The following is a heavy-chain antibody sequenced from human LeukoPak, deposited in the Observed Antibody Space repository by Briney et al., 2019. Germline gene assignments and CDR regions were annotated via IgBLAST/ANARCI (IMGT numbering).Heavy chain of an antibody. D-gene: IGHD3-3*01. Sequence: ASVKVSCKASGGTFSSYAISWVRQAPGQGLEWMGGNIPIFGTANYAQKFQGRVTITADESTSTAYMELSSLRSEDTAVYYCARSYDFWSGYYFDYWGQGTLVTVSS. V-gene: IGHV1-69*13. CDR3: ARSYDFWSGYYFDY. J-gene: IGHJ4*02. CDR1: GGTFSSYA. CDR2: NIPIFGTA.